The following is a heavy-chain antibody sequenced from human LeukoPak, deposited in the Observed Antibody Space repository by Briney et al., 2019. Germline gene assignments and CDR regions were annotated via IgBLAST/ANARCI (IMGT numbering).Heavy chain of an antibody. D-gene: IGHD1-26*01. CDR1: GFTFSSYG. V-gene: IGHV3-23*01. CDR2: ISGSGGST. Sequence: GGSLRLSCAASGFTFSSYGMSWVRQAPGKGLEWVSAISGSGGSTYYADSVKGRFTISRDNAKNSLYLQMNSLRAEDTAVYYCARVSLQWERRVYYYYMDVWGKGTTVTVSS. CDR3: ARVSLQWERRVYYYYMDV. J-gene: IGHJ6*03.